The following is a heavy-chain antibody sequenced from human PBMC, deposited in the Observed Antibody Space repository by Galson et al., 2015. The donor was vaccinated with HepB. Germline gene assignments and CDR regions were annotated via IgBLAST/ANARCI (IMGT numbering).Heavy chain of an antibody. CDR1: GFTFSTYA. D-gene: IGHD2/OR15-2a*01. Sequence: SLRLSCAASGFTFSTYAMSWVRQAPGKGLEWLSHICGSGILIYYADSVKGRFTISRDNPKSTLYLQTNSLRVEDTALYFCARGHLILPTEYFGDRGQGTQVTASS. CDR3: ARGHLILPTEYFGD. V-gene: IGHV3-23*01. J-gene: IGHJ4*02. CDR2: ICGSGILI.